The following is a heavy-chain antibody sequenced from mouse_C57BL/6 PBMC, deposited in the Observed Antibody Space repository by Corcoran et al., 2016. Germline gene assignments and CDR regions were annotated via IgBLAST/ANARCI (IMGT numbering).Heavy chain of an antibody. CDR2: INPNNGGT. V-gene: IGHV1-26*01. CDR1: GYTFTDYY. Sequence: EVQLQQSGPELVKPGASVKISCKASGYTFTDYYMNWVKQSHGKSLEWIGDINPNNGGTSYNQKFKGKATLTVDKSSSTAYMELRSLTSEDSAVYYCARSAMDYWGKGTSITVSS. CDR3: ARSAMDY. J-gene: IGHJ4*01.